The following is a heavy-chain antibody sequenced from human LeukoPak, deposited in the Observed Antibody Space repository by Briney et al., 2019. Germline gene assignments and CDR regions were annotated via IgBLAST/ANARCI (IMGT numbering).Heavy chain of an antibody. CDR3: ARMYSGTYGGIDY. J-gene: IGHJ4*02. CDR1: GGSISSYY. V-gene: IGHV4-4*07. D-gene: IGHD1-26*01. CDR2: IYSSGST. Sequence: SETLSLTCTVSGGSISSYYWSWIRQPAGEGLEWIGRIYSSGSTNYNPSLRSRVTLSVATSKNQFSLKLSSVTAADTAVYYCARMYSGTYGGIDYWGQGTLVAVSS.